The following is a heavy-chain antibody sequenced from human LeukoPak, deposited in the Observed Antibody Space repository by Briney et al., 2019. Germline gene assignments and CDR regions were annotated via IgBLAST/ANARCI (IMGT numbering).Heavy chain of an antibody. Sequence: GGXXRXXCAXXGXXFXSXAXXGARQAPGKGLEWVSAISGSGGSTYYADSVKGRFTISRDNSKNTLYLQMNSLRAEDTAVYYCAKLTEVVSNWFDPWGQGTLVTVSS. V-gene: IGHV3-23*01. CDR3: AKLTEVVSNWFDP. J-gene: IGHJ5*02. CDR2: ISGSGGST. CDR1: GXXFXSXA. D-gene: IGHD2-2*01.